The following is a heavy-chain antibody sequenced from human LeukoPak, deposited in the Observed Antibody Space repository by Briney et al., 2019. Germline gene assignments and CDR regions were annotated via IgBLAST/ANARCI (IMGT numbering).Heavy chain of an antibody. D-gene: IGHD5-18*01. J-gene: IGHJ4*02. V-gene: IGHV3-33*01. Sequence: GGSLRLSCAASGFTFSSYGMHWVRQAPGKGLDWVAVIRSDGSDKYYSDSVRGRFTISRDNSDDTLYLQMDSLRAEDTAVYFCARTLGGYNYGPYDSWGQGTLVSVSS. CDR1: GFTFSSYG. CDR3: ARTLGGYNYGPYDS. CDR2: IRSDGSDK.